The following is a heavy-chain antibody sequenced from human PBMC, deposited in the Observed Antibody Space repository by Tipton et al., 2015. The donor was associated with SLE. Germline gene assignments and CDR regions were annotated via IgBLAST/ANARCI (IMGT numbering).Heavy chain of an antibody. Sequence: TLSLTCTVSGASIYSGSYFWSWIRQPAGKGLEWIGRIHSTGSTNYNSSLKSRVTISLDMSKNQFSLRLSSVTAADTAVYYCPIYYHDSTGLHWFDPWGQGTLVTVSS. V-gene: IGHV4-61*02. CDR3: PIYYHDSTGLHWFDP. CDR2: IHSTGST. D-gene: IGHD3-22*01. J-gene: IGHJ5*02. CDR1: GASIYSGSYF.